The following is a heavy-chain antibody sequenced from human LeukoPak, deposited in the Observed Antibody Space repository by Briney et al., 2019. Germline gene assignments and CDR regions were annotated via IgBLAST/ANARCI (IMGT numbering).Heavy chain of an antibody. D-gene: IGHD1-14*01. J-gene: IGHJ4*02. V-gene: IGHV3-21*01. CDR2: ISSSSSYM. Sequence: PGGSLRLSCAASGFTFSIYGMNWVRQAPGKGLEWVSSISSSSSYMFYADSLKGRFTISRDNAKNTLYLQMNSLRAEDTAVYYCAKNRQSASFDFDYWGQGTLVTVSS. CDR1: GFTFSIYG. CDR3: AKNRQSASFDFDY.